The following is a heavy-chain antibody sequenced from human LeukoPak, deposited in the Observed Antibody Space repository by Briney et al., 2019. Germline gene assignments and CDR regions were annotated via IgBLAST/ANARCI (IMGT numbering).Heavy chain of an antibody. CDR1: GYSISSGYY. CDR3: ARAYSSGRRVEY. J-gene: IGHJ4*02. CDR2: IYHTGTT. Sequence: PSETLSLTCAVSGYSISSGYYWGWIRQPPGKGLEWIGSIYHTGTTYYNPSLKSRVTISVDTSKNHFSLKLSSVTAADTALYYCARAYSSGRRVEYWGQGTLVTVSS. V-gene: IGHV4-38-2*01. D-gene: IGHD6-19*01.